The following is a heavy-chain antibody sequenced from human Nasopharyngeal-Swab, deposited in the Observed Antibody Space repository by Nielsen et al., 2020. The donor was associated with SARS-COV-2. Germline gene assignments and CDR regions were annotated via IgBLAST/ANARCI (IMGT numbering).Heavy chain of an antibody. D-gene: IGHD3-10*01. Sequence: WIRQPPGKGLEWIGYILDSGTTTYNPSLKSRVTISIDTSKNHFSLEMTSVTAADTAIYYCAASYGSGSFRSWLDPWGQGTLVTVSS. V-gene: IGHV4-59*08. J-gene: IGHJ5*02. CDR3: AASYGSGSFRSWLDP. CDR2: ILDSGTT.